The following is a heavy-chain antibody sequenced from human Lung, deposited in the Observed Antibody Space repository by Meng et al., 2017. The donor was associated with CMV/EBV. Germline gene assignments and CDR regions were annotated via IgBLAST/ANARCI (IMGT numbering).Heavy chain of an antibody. D-gene: IGHD4-11*01. V-gene: IGHV3-30*04. CDR3: ARLYREVDY. CDR2: ISYDGSNK. J-gene: IGHJ4*02. Sequence: GGSLRLSCAASGFTFSTYAMHWVRQAPGKGLEWVAVISYDGSNKYYADSVKGRFTISRDNSKNTLYLQMNSLRAEDTAVYYCARLYREVDYWGQGTLVTVSS. CDR1: GFTFSTYA.